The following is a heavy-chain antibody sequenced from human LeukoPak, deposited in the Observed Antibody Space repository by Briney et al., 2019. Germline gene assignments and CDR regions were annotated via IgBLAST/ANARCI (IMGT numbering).Heavy chain of an antibody. CDR2: VYYSGST. CDR1: GGSISSGDYY. J-gene: IGHJ4*02. D-gene: IGHD3-3*01. V-gene: IGHV4-30-4*08. Sequence: SQTLSLTCTVSGGSISSGDYYWSWIRQPPGKGLEWIGYVYYSGSTYYNPSLKSRVTISVDTSKNQFSLKLSSVTAADTAVYYCARTSTYYDFWSGYRDFDYWGQGTLVTVSS. CDR3: ARTSTYYDFWSGYRDFDY.